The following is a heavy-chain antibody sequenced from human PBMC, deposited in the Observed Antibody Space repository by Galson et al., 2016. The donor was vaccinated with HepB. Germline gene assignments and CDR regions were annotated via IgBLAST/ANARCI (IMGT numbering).Heavy chain of an antibody. CDR1: GFTFSNYG. Sequence: SLRLSCAASGFTFSNYGMHWVRQAPGKGLEWVAVISYDGGNTYYADSVKGRFTISRDNSKNTLHLQMNSPRSEDTAVYYCAKNDILAGYSAFDYWGQGTLVTVSS. D-gene: IGHD3-9*01. J-gene: IGHJ4*02. V-gene: IGHV3-30*18. CDR3: AKNDILAGYSAFDY. CDR2: ISYDGGNT.